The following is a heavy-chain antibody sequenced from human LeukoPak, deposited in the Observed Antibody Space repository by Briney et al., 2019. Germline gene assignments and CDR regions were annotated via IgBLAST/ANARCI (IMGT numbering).Heavy chain of an antibody. J-gene: IGHJ4*02. CDR1: GFSFSNYG. V-gene: IGHV3-30*18. Sequence: GRSLRLSCAASGFSFSNYGMHWVRQAPGKGLEWVAVISYDGSSKYYADSVKGRFTISRDNSKNTLYLQMNSLRAEDTAVYYCAKVLVVVPAAIGPGGAFDYWGQGTLVTVSS. D-gene: IGHD2-2*02. CDR2: ISYDGSSK. CDR3: AKVLVVVPAAIGPGGAFDY.